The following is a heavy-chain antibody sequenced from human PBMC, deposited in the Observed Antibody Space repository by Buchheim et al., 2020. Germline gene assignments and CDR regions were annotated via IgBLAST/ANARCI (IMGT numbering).Heavy chain of an antibody. CDR1: GFTFSSYA. V-gene: IGHV3-30*04. CDR2: ISYDGSNK. D-gene: IGHD3-10*01. CDR3: ARDAFYYGSGSYVGYFQH. Sequence: QVQLVESGGGVVQPGRSLRLSCAASGFTFSSYAMHWVRQATGKGLEGVAVISYDGSNKYYADSVKGRFTISRDNSKNTLYLQMNSLRAEDTAVYYCARDAFYYGSGSYVGYFQHWGQGTL. J-gene: IGHJ1*01.